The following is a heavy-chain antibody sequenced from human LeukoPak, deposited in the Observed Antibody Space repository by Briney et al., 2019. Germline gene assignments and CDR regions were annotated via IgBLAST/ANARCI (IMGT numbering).Heavy chain of an antibody. CDR1: GFTFSSYA. CDR2: ISYDGSNK. V-gene: IGHV3-30-3*01. J-gene: IGHJ5*02. D-gene: IGHD2-2*02. CDR3: AKDWGYCSSTSCYTGPPTTNWFDP. Sequence: GGSLRLSCAASGFTFSSYAMHWVRQAPGKGLEWVAVISYDGSNKYYADSVKGRFTISRDNSKNTLYLQMNSLRAEDTAVYYCAKDWGYCSSTSCYTGPPTTNWFDPWGQGTLVTVSS.